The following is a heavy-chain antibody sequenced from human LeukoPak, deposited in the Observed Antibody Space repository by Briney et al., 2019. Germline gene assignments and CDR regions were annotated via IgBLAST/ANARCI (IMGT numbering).Heavy chain of an antibody. V-gene: IGHV4-31*03. CDR1: GGSISSGGYY. D-gene: IGHD3-16*01. CDR2: ISDSGSP. CDR3: ARDWGGLDY. Sequence: SQTLSLTCTVSGGSISSGGYYWAWIRQHPGKGLEWIGYISDSGSPYYNPSLKSRVTISADTSKNQFSLKLTSVTAADTAVCYCARDWGGLDYWGLGTLVTVSS. J-gene: IGHJ4*02.